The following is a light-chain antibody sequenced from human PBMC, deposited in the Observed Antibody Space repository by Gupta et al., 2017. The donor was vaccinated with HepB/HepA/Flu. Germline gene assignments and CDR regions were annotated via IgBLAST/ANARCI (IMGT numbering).Light chain of an antibody. CDR1: QSVSCTS. J-gene: IGKJ1*01. Sequence: GEKATLSCRASQSVSCTSLAWYQQKPGRAPRLLIYAASSRSTGSPDSFSRSWARTDFTLTISRLEPGDFAVYYCQQYGSTRTFGQGTKVEIK. CDR2: AAS. V-gene: IGKV3-20*01. CDR3: QQYGSTRT.